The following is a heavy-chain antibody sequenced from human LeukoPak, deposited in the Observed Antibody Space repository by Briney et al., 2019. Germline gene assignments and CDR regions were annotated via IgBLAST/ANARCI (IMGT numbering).Heavy chain of an antibody. Sequence: GASVKVSCKASGYTFTSYGISWVRQAPGQGLEWMGWISAYNGNTNYAQKLQGRVTMTTDTSTSTAYMELRSLRSDDTAVYYCARDRKQWLVPAPSDYWGQGTLVTVSS. CDR1: GYTFTSYG. V-gene: IGHV1-18*01. D-gene: IGHD6-19*01. J-gene: IGHJ4*02. CDR2: ISAYNGNT. CDR3: ARDRKQWLVPAPSDY.